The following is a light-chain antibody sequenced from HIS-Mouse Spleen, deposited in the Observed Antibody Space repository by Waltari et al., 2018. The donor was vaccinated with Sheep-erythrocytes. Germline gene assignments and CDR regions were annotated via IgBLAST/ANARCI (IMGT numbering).Light chain of an antibody. V-gene: IGKV4-1*01. CDR1: QSVLYSSNNKNY. CDR3: QQYYSXLT. J-gene: IGKJ4*01. Sequence: DIVMTQSPDSLAVSLGERATINCKSSQSVLYSSNNKNYLAWYQQKPGHPPKLLIYWASTRESGVPDRXGGRXSGTDFTLTISSLQAEDVAXYYCQQYYSXLTFXGGTKVEIK. CDR2: WAS.